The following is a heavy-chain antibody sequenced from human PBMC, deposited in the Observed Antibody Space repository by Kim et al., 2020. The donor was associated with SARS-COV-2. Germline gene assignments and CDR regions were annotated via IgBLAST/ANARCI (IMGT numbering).Heavy chain of an antibody. J-gene: IGHJ3*02. V-gene: IGHV4-59*08. D-gene: IGHD3-10*01. CDR1: GGSISSYY. Sequence: SETLSLTCTVSGGSISSYYWSWIRQPPGKGLEWIGYIYYSGSTNYNPSLKSRVTISVDTSKNQFSLKLSSVTAADTAVYYCARLGTADYYGSGSYYNAAFDIWGQGTMVTVSS. CDR2: IYYSGST. CDR3: ARLGTADYYGSGSYYNAAFDI.